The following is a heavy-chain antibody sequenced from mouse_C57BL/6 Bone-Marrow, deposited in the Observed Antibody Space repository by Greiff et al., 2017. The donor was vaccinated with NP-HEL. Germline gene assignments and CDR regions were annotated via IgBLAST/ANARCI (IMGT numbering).Heavy chain of an antibody. CDR1: GYTFTSYG. CDR2: IYPRSGNT. Sequence: QVQLQQSGAELARPGASVKLSCKASGYTFTSYGISWVKQRTGQGLEWIGEIYPRSGNTYYNEKFKGKATLTADKSSRTAYMELRSLTSEDSAVYFCAQTGAWFAYWGQGTLVTVSA. D-gene: IGHD4-1*01. CDR3: AQTGAWFAY. V-gene: IGHV1-81*01. J-gene: IGHJ3*01.